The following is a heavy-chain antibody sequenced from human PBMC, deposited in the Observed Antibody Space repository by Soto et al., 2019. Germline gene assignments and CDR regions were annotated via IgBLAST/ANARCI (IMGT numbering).Heavy chain of an antibody. V-gene: IGHV4-34*01. CDR3: ARAVVPGSSWSWFDY. CDR2: INHSGST. CDR1: GGYFSGYC. Sequence: PSETMSLTCTVDGGYFSGYCLSWIRKNTGKGLEWIGEINHSGSTNYNPSLKSRVTISVDTSKNQFSLKLSSVTAADTAVYYCARAVVPGSSWSWFDYWGQGTLVTVSS. J-gene: IGHJ4*02. D-gene: IGHD6-13*01.